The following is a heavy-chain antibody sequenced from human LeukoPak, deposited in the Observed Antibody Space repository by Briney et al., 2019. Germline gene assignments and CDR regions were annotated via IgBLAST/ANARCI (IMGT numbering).Heavy chain of an antibody. CDR1: GYTFTSYG. V-gene: IGHV1-18*01. CDR3: ARDGPNYGGNSEDY. Sequence: VASVKVSCKASGYTFTSYGISWVRQAPGQGLERMGWISAYNGNTNYAQKLQGRVTMTTDTSTSTAYMELRSLRSDDTAVYYCARDGPNYGGNSEDYWGQGTLVTVSS. J-gene: IGHJ4*02. D-gene: IGHD4-23*01. CDR2: ISAYNGNT.